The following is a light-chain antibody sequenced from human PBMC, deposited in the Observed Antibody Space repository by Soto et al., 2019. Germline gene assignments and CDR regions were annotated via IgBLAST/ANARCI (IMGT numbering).Light chain of an antibody. CDR3: QQYYDAPRT. J-gene: IGKJ2*01. CDR1: QSILYSDNKKNY. CDR2: WAS. Sequence: DIVMTQSPDSLAVSLGERATINCESSQSILYSDNKKNYLAWYQRKPGQPPNLLIYWASTRASGVPDRFSGSGSGTDFTLTISSLQTEDVAVYYCQQYYDAPRTFGQGTKVEIK. V-gene: IGKV4-1*01.